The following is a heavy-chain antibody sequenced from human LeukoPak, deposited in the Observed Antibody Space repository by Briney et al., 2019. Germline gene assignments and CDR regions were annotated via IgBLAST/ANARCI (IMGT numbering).Heavy chain of an antibody. CDR3: VKLSSGSGSKFGFDS. V-gene: IGHV3-23*01. J-gene: IGHJ4*02. Sequence: PGGSLRLSCVASGFTFGSYAMSWVRQTPGKSLEWVSIITNGGVTTYYADSVRGRFTISRDNSKNMLYLQVNSLRAEDTAVYYCVKLSSGSGSKFGFDSWGQGTLVTVSS. D-gene: IGHD6-19*01. CDR2: ITNGGVTT. CDR1: GFTFGSYA.